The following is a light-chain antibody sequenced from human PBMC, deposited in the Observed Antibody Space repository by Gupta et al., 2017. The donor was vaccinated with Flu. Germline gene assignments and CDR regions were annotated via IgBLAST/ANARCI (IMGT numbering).Light chain of an antibody. J-gene: IGLJ1*01. Sequence: QSALTQPASVSGSPGLSITISCTGTSSDVGRSDYVTRYQQYPGKSPKLIIYDVSTRPTGVSSRFSGSKSGNTASLTTTGLEAEDEGDYYCRSYTRTNTVYVFGTGTTLTVL. V-gene: IGLV2-14*01. CDR1: SSDVGRSDY. CDR3: RSYTRTNTVYV. CDR2: DVS.